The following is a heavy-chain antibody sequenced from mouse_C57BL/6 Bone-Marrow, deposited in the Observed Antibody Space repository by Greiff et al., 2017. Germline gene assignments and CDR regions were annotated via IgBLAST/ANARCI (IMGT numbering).Heavy chain of an antibody. Sequence: QVQLKQSGAELVKPGASVKMSCKASGYTFTTYPIEWMKQNPGQSLEWIGNFHPYNDDTNYNEKFKGKATLTVEKSSSTAYLELSRLTSDDSAVYYCARRTTVVPFDVWGTGTTVTVSS. CDR1: GYTFTTYP. CDR3: ARRTTVVPFDV. D-gene: IGHD1-1*01. CDR2: FHPYNDDT. J-gene: IGHJ1*03. V-gene: IGHV1-47*01.